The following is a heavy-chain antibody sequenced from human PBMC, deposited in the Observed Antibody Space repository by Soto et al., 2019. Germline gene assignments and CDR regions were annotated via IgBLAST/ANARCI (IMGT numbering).Heavy chain of an antibody. CDR1: GGSFSGYY. CDR3: ARGTAVAGTNFDY. Sequence: QVQLQQWGAGLLKPSETLSLTCAVYGGSFSGYYWSWIRQPPGKGLEWIGEINHSGSTNYNPSLKSRVTISVDTSKNQFSLKLSSVTAADTAVYYCARGTAVAGTNFDYWGQGTLVTVSS. J-gene: IGHJ4*02. D-gene: IGHD6-19*01. V-gene: IGHV4-34*01. CDR2: INHSGST.